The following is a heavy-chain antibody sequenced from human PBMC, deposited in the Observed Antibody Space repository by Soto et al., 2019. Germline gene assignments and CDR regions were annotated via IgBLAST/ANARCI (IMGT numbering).Heavy chain of an antibody. J-gene: IGHJ4*02. CDR2: IYYSGST. CDR1: SGSMSTSSYY. V-gene: IGHV4-39*01. Sequence: SESRSLTSPASSGSMSTSSYYWGWIRQPPGKGLQWIGTIYYSGSTYYNPSLKSRVTISVDTSKNQFSLKLSSVTAADTAVYYCAPSDGGSTIDYWGQGALVTVSS. CDR3: APSDGGSTIDY.